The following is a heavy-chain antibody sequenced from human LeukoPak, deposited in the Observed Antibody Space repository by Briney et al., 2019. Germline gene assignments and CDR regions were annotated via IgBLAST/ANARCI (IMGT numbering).Heavy chain of an antibody. D-gene: IGHD6-19*01. Sequence: SETLSLTCTVSGGSISSYYWSWIRQPPGKGLEWIGSIYHSGSTYYNPSLKSRVTISVDTSKNQFSLKLSSVTAADTAVYYCASPPYSSGWSTRGAFDIWGQGTMVTVSS. CDR3: ASPPYSSGWSTRGAFDI. J-gene: IGHJ3*02. CDR2: IYHSGST. V-gene: IGHV4-59*08. CDR1: GGSISSYY.